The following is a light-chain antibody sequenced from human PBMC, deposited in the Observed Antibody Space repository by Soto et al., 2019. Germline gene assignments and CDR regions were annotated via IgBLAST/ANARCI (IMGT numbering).Light chain of an antibody. V-gene: IGKV3-15*01. Sequence: ILMTQSPATLSVSPGERATLSCRASQSVSNNLAWYQQKPGQAPRLLIYDASTRAAGIPARFSGSGSGTEFTHTISGLQSEDFAVYHCQQHSKWPPWKFGQGNKVEIK. J-gene: IGKJ1*01. CDR2: DAS. CDR3: QQHSKWPPWK. CDR1: QSVSNN.